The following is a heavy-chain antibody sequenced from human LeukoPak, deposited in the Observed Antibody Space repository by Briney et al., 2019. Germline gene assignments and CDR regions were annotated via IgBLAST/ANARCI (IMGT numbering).Heavy chain of an antibody. CDR3: APAPAKYCSGGSCYWFDP. CDR1: GGSFSGYY. V-gene: IGHV4-34*01. J-gene: IGHJ5*02. D-gene: IGHD2-15*01. CDR2: INHSGST. Sequence: SETLSLTCAVYGGSFSGYYWSWIRQPPGKGLEWIGEINHSGSTNYNPSLKSRVTISVDTSKNQFSLKLSSVTAADTAVYYCAPAPAKYCSGGSCYWFDPWGQGTLVTVSS.